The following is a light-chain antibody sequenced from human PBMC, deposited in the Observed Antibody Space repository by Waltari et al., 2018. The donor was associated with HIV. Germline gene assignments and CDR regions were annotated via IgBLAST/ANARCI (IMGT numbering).Light chain of an antibody. Sequence: EIVLTQSPATLSLSPGERATLSCRASQSVSSYLAWYQQKPCQAPRLLMYDASNRATGIPARFSGSGSGTDFTLTISSLEPEDFAVYYCQQRRKWPLTFGGGTKVEI. J-gene: IGKJ4*01. V-gene: IGKV3-11*01. CDR3: QQRRKWPLT. CDR1: QSVSSY. CDR2: DAS.